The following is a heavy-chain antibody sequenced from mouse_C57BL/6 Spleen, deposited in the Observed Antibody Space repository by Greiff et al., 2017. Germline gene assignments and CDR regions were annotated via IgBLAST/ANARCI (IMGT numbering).Heavy chain of an antibody. Sequence: VQLQQPGAELVRPGTSVKLSCKASGYTFTSYWMHWVKQRPGQGLEWFGVIDPSDSYTNYNQKFKGKATLTVDTSSSTAYMQLSSLTSEDSAVYYCARRETAQATDYWGQGTTRTVSS. CDR2: IDPSDSYT. CDR3: ARRETAQATDY. J-gene: IGHJ2*01. D-gene: IGHD3-2*02. V-gene: IGHV1-59*01. CDR1: GYTFTSYW.